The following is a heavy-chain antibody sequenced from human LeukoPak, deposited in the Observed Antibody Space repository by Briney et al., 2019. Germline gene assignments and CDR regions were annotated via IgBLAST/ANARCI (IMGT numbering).Heavy chain of an antibody. CDR3: ARVLEGGEPYYFDY. CDR1: GFTFSTYS. Sequence: GGSLRLSCAASGFTFSTYSMNWVRQAPGKGLEWVSSISSGSSYIYYADSVQGRFTISRDNAKNSLYLQMTGLRAEDTAVYYCARVLEGGEPYYFDYWGQGTLVTVSS. V-gene: IGHV3-21*01. J-gene: IGHJ4*02. D-gene: IGHD1-14*01. CDR2: ISSGSSYI.